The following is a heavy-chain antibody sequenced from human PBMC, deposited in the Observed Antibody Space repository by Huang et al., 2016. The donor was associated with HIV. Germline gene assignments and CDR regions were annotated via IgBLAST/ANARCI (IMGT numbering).Heavy chain of an antibody. V-gene: IGHV1-69*13. Sequence: QVLLVQSGAEVRKPGSSVKVSCTAFGGTFSSYAISWVRQAPGQGLEGMGGVSPSCGTANYTQKCQGRVTITVDESTNTGYMELTRLTSEDTAVYYCARTAYSYGFRQGYNWFDPWGQGTPVTVSS. J-gene: IGHJ5*02. CDR2: VSPSCGTA. D-gene: IGHD5-18*01. CDR1: GGTFSSYA. CDR3: ARTAYSYGFRQGYNWFDP.